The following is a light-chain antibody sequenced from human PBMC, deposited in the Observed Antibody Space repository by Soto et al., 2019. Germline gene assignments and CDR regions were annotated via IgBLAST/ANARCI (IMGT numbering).Light chain of an antibody. CDR3: QHYNGYPIT. J-gene: IGKJ4*01. CDR2: KAS. Sequence: DIQMTQSPSTLSASVGDRVTITCRASQSLSSWLAWYLQKPGKAPKLLIYKASSLESGVPSRFIGSGSGTDFTLTISSLQPDDFATYYCQHYNGYPITFGGGTKVEI. CDR1: QSLSSW. V-gene: IGKV1-5*03.